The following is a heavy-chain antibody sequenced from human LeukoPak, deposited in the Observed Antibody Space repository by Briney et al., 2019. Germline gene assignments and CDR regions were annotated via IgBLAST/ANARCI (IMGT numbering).Heavy chain of an antibody. Sequence: ASVKVSCKASRYTFTSYGISWVRQAPGQGLEWMGWISAYNGNTNYAQKLQGRVTMTTDTSTSTAYMELRSLRSDDTAVYYCARDRSIAAGEYYFDYWGQGTLVTVSS. CDR2: ISAYNGNT. D-gene: IGHD6-25*01. CDR3: ARDRSIAAGEYYFDY. J-gene: IGHJ4*02. V-gene: IGHV1-18*01. CDR1: RYTFTSYG.